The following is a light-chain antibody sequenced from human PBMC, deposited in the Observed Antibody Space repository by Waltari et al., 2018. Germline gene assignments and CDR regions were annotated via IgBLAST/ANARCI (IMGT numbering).Light chain of an antibody. CDR2: DVN. Sequence: QSALTQPRSVSGSPGQSVTISCTGTRTDVGGYAHVTWYQHHPGKDPKFMIYDVNKRPSGVPDRLSGSKSGNTASLTISGLQAEDEADYYCCSYAGSYNYVVFGGGTRLTVL. CDR3: CSYAGSYNYVV. CDR1: RTDVGGYAH. J-gene: IGLJ2*01. V-gene: IGLV2-11*01.